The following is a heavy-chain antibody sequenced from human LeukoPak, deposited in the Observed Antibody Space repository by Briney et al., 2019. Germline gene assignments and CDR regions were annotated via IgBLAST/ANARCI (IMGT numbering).Heavy chain of an antibody. Sequence: GRSLRLSCAASGFTFSSYAMHWVRQAPGKGLEWVAVISYDGSNKYYADSVKGRFTISRDNSKNTLYLQMNSLRAEDTAVYYCAKANYYDSSGYYEGNWFDPWGQGTLVTVSS. CDR3: AKANYYDSSGYYEGNWFDP. J-gene: IGHJ5*02. CDR1: GFTFSSYA. D-gene: IGHD3-22*01. CDR2: ISYDGSNK. V-gene: IGHV3-30-3*01.